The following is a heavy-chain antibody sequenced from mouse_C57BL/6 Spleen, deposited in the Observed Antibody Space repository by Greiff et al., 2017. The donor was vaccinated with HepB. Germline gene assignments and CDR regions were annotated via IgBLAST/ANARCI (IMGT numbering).Heavy chain of an antibody. J-gene: IGHJ4*01. CDR2: ISSGGDYI. CDR1: GFTFSSYA. V-gene: IGHV5-9-1*02. Sequence: EVKVVESGEGLVKPGGSLKLSCAASGFTFSSYAMSWVRQTPEKRLEWVAYISSGGDYIYYADTVKGRFTISRDNARNTLYLQMSSLKSEDTAMYYCTRDYYGSSSYYYAMDYWGQGTSVTVSS. CDR3: TRDYYGSSSYYYAMDY. D-gene: IGHD1-1*01.